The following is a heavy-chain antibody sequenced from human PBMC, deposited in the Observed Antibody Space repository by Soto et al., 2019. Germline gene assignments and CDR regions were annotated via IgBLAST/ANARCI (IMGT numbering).Heavy chain of an antibody. V-gene: IGHV3-23*01. D-gene: IGHD1-26*01. CDR2: IRETGNT. CDR1: GFTFSNYA. J-gene: IGHJ4*02. Sequence: EVQILQSGGGLEQPGGSLRLSCAASGFTFSNYAMSWIRQAPGKGLEWVSTIRETGNTYYADSVRGRFATSRDNSENTLYLQMSSLRADDTAVYYCAKQQMGVIRALDYWGQGTLVTVSS. CDR3: AKQQMGVIRALDY.